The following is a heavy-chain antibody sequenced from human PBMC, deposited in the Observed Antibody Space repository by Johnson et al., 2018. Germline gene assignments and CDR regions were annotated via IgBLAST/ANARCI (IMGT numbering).Heavy chain of an antibody. CDR2: ISYDGSNK. J-gene: IGHJ3*02. V-gene: IGHV3-30*18. CDR3: AKRGFPGIAVADDAFDI. Sequence: QVQLVQSGGGVVQPGRSLRLCCAASGFTFSSYGMHWVRQAPGKGLEWVAVISYDGSNKYYADSVKGRFTISRDNSKNTLYLQRNSLRAEDTAVYYWAKRGFPGIAVADDAFDIWGQGTMVTVSS. CDR1: GFTFSSYG. D-gene: IGHD6-19*01.